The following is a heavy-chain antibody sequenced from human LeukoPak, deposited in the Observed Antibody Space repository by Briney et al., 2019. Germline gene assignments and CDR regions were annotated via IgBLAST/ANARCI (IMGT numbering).Heavy chain of an antibody. CDR2: IYYSGST. J-gene: IGHJ4*02. CDR1: GGSISSSSYY. D-gene: IGHD3-22*01. CDR3: ASQNWFYDSSGYPPFPLGY. V-gene: IGHV4-39*07. Sequence: TSETLSLTCTVSGGSISSSSYYWGWIRQPPGKGLEWIGSIYYSGSTYYNPSLKSRVTISVDTSKNQFSLKLSSVTAADTAVYYCASQNWFYDSSGYPPFPLGYWGQGTLVTVSS.